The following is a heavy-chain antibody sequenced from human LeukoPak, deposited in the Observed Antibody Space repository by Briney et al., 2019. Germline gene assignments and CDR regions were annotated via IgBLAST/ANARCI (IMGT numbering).Heavy chain of an antibody. CDR3: ARSKYGDYWY. Sequence: PSETLSLTCAVYGGSFSGYYWSWIRQPPGKGLEWIGEINHSGSTNYNPSLKSRVTISVDTSKNQFSLKLSSVTAADTAVYYCARSKYGDYWYWSQGTLVTVSS. D-gene: IGHD4-17*01. V-gene: IGHV4-34*01. CDR2: INHSGST. CDR1: GGSFSGYY. J-gene: IGHJ4*02.